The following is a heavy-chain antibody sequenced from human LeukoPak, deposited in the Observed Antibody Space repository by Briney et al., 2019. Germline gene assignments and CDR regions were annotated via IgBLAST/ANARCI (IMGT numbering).Heavy chain of an antibody. CDR3: ARSRYCSSTSCYLMGGVDY. Sequence: GASVKVSCKASGGTFSSYAISWVRQAPGQGLEWMGGIIPIFGTANYAQKFQGRVTITADESTSTAYMELSSLRSEDTAVYYCARSRYCSSTSCYLMGGVDYWGQGTLVTVSS. CDR2: IIPIFGTA. D-gene: IGHD2-2*01. V-gene: IGHV1-69*13. J-gene: IGHJ4*02. CDR1: GGTFSSYA.